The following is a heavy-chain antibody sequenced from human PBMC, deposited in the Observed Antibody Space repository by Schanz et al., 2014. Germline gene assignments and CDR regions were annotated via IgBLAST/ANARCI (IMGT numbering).Heavy chain of an antibody. J-gene: IGHJ3*02. CDR3: AKVEVTKARAFDI. D-gene: IGHD4-17*01. V-gene: IGHV3-30*19. CDR2: ISKDGTKT. CDR1: GFTFSSYG. Sequence: QVQLVESGGGVVQPGRSLRLSCAASGFTFSSYGMHWVRQAPGKGLEWVALISKDGTKTYHADSVKGRFTISRDNSKNTLFLQMNTLRAEDTAVYYCAKVEVTKARAFDIWGQGTVVTVSS.